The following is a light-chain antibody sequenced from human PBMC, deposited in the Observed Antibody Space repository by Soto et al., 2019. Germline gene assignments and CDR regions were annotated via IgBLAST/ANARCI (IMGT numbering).Light chain of an antibody. CDR1: QSINDF. CDR3: HQRSNWPPFT. Sequence: EIVLTQSPATLSLSPGERATLSCRASQSINDFLAWYQQKPGQAPRLLIYEASKRATDIPDRFIGSGSGTDFTLTIGSLEPEDFAVYYCHQRSNWPPFTFGGGTKVEI. V-gene: IGKV3-11*01. CDR2: EAS. J-gene: IGKJ4*01.